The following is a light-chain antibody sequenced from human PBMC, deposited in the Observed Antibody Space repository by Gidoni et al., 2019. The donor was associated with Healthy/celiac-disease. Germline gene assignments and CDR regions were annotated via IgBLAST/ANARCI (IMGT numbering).Light chain of an antibody. CDR1: PSVSSSY. J-gene: IGKJ4*01. CDR2: GAS. CDR3: QQYGSSPLT. Sequence: EIVLTPSPGTLSLSPGERATLSCRASPSVSSSYLAWYQQKPGQAPRLLIYGASSRATGIPDRFSGSGSGTDFTLTISRLEPEDFAVYYCQQYGSSPLTFGGGTKVEIK. V-gene: IGKV3-20*01.